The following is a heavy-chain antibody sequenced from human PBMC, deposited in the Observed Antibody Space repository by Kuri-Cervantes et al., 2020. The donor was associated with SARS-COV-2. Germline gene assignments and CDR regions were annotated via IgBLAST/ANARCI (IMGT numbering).Heavy chain of an antibody. D-gene: IGHD6-13*01. J-gene: IGHJ4*02. Sequence: GSLRLSCTVSGGSISSYYWSWIRQPPGKGLEWIGEINHSGGTNYNPSLKSRVTISVDTSKNQFSLKLSSVTAADTAVYYCARSKGSSSSYYFDYWGQGTLVTVSS. V-gene: IGHV4-34*01. CDR2: INHSGGT. CDR3: ARSKGSSSSYYFDY. CDR1: GGSISSYY.